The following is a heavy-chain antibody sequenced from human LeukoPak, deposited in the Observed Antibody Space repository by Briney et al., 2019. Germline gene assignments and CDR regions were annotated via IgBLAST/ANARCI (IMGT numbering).Heavy chain of an antibody. V-gene: IGHV3-30*04. CDR3: AKVYDNQLLFNWFDP. CDR1: GFTFSNYA. J-gene: IGHJ5*02. CDR2: ISFDRSDK. D-gene: IGHD2-2*01. Sequence: PGRSLRLSCAASGFTFSNYAMHWVRQAPGKGLEWVAVISFDRSDKYYADSVKGRFTISRDNSKNTLYLQMNSLRAEDTAVYYCAKVYDNQLLFNWFDPWGQGTLVTVSS.